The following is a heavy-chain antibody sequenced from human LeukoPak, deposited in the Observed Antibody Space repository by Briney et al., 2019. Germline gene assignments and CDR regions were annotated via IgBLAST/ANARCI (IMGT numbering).Heavy chain of an antibody. CDR2: ISSSGSTI. J-gene: IGHJ4*02. CDR3: ARTRNRWYYFDY. Sequence: GGSLRLSCAASGFTFSSYEMNWVRQAPGKGLEWVTYISSSGSTIYYADSVKGRFTISRDNAKNSLYLQMNSLRAEDTAVYYCARTRNRWYYFDYWGQGTLVTVSS. V-gene: IGHV3-48*03. CDR1: GFTFSSYE. D-gene: IGHD1-14*01.